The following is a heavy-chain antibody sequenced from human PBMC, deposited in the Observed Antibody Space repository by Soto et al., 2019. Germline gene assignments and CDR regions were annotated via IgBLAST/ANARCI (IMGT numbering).Heavy chain of an antibody. CDR2: IYSRGTT. CDR1: GGTISSYY. Sequence: SETLSLTCSVSGGTISSYYWSWIRQPPGKGLEWIGYIYSRGTTSYNPSLKSRATILVDTSKNQFSLRLTSVTATDTAVYYCATGRISRGLNVWGQGTTVTVSS. CDR3: ATGRISRGLNV. V-gene: IGHV4-59*12. J-gene: IGHJ6*02.